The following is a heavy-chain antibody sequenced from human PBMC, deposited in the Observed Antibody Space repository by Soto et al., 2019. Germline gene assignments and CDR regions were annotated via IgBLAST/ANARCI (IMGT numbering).Heavy chain of an antibody. D-gene: IGHD3-9*01. CDR1: GFTFSSYA. J-gene: IGHJ4*02. V-gene: IGHV3-23*01. Sequence: PGGSLRLSCAASGFTFSSYAMSWVRQAPGKGLEWVSAISGSGGSTYYADSVKGRFTISRDNSKNTLYLQMNSLRAEDTAVYYCAKDGLSKILTGPSPQTLGDNGFDYWGQGTLVTVSS. CDR3: AKDGLSKILTGPSPQTLGDNGFDY. CDR2: ISGSGGST.